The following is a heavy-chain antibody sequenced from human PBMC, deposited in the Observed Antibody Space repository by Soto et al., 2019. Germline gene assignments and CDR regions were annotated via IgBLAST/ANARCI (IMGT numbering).Heavy chain of an antibody. CDR3: AKDAESHTVYYYYGMDV. CDR1: GFTFSSYG. V-gene: IGHV3-30*18. D-gene: IGHD4-4*01. J-gene: IGHJ6*02. Sequence: QVQLVESGGGVVQPGRSLRLFCAASGFTFSSYGMHWVRQAPGKGLEWVAVISYDGSNKYYADSVKGRFTISRDNSKNTLYLQMNSLRAEDTAVYYCAKDAESHTVYYYYGMDVWGQGTTVTVSS. CDR2: ISYDGSNK.